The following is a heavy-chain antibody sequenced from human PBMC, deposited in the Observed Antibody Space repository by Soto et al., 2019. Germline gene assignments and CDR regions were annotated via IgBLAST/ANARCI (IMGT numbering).Heavy chain of an antibody. D-gene: IGHD3-22*01. CDR1: GFTFDNFA. CDR2: ISGGGGGK. Sequence: PGGSLRLSCTTSGFTFDNFAMSWVRQAPGRGLEWVSAISGGGGGKYYADSVKGRFIIARDNSKNTVYLVVNGLRTEDTAVYYCAKDVHYDSSGGLDYWGQGTLVTVSS. J-gene: IGHJ4*02. CDR3: AKDVHYDSSGGLDY. V-gene: IGHV3-23*01.